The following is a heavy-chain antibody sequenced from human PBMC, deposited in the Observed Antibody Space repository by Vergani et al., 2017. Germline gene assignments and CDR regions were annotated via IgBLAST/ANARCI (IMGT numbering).Heavy chain of an antibody. D-gene: IGHD6-19*01. CDR2: IYYSGST. CDR1: GGSISSYY. V-gene: IGHV4-59*01. J-gene: IGHJ6*03. CDR3: ARDIYYSSGWSNYYYYMDV. Sequence: QVQLQESGPGLVKPSETLSLTCTVSGGSISSYYWSWIRQHPGKGLEWIGYIYYSGSTNSNPSRKSRVTISVDTSTNQFSLKLSSVTAADTAVYYCARDIYYSSGWSNYYYYMDVWGKGTTVTVSS.